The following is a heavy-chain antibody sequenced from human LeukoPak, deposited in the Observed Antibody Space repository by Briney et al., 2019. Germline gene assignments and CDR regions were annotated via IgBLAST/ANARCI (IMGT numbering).Heavy chain of an antibody. D-gene: IGHD3-9*01. CDR3: ARGGDGDILTGLVFVY. CDR1: GYRLTSYG. CDR2: ISAYNGNT. Sequence: GASVKVSCTASGYRLTSYGISWVRQAPGQGLEWMGWISAYNGNTNYAQKLQGRVTMTTDTSTSTAYMELRSLKSDDTAVYYCARGGDGDILTGLVFVYWGQGTLVTVSS. V-gene: IGHV1-18*01. J-gene: IGHJ4*02.